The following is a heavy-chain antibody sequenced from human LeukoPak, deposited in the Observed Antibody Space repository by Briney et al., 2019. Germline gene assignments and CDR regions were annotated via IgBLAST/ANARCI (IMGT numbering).Heavy chain of an antibody. D-gene: IGHD5-18*01. CDR1: GFTFSNYE. V-gene: IGHV3-48*03. Sequence: GGSLRLSCATSGFTFSNYEMNWVRQAPGKGLEWVSYISTTSSTIYYAHSVKGRFTISRDNAKSSLYMQMNSLRAEDKAVYYCARDHRGYDSATGLGYWGQGTLVTVSS. CDR3: ARDHRGYDSATGLGY. J-gene: IGHJ4*02. CDR2: ISTTSSTI.